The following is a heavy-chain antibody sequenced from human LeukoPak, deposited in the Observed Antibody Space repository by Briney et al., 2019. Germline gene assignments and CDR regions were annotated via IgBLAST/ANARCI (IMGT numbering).Heavy chain of an antibody. D-gene: IGHD6-13*01. V-gene: IGHV4-39*01. CDR1: GGSISSSTYY. CDR2: IYNSGST. Sequence: PSETLSLTCSVSGGSISSSTYYWGWIRQPPGKGLEWIGNIYNSGSTYYNPSLKSRVTISVDTSKNQFSLKLSSVTAADMAVYYCARQAYSSNLGWFDPWGQGTLVTVSS. J-gene: IGHJ5*02. CDR3: ARQAYSSNLGWFDP.